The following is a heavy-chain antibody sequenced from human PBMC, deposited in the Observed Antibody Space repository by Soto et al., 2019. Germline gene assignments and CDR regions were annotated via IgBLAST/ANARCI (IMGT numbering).Heavy chain of an antibody. J-gene: IGHJ4*02. CDR1: GFTFSDFA. D-gene: IGHD2-2*03. CDR2: IYGGGNGP. CDR3: AKMEGMDPWAYSFDY. V-gene: IGHV3-23*01. Sequence: EVQVLESGGGLVQPGGSLRLSCAATGFTFSDFAMSWVRQAPGKGLEWVSRIYGGGNGPHYADSVKGRVTISRDNSKNTLYLQMNSRRAEDTAVYSCAKMEGMDPWAYSFDYWGQGTLVTVSS.